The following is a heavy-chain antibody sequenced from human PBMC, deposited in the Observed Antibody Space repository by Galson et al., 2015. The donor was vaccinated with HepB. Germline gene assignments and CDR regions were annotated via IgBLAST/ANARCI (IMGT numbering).Heavy chain of an antibody. Sequence: CAISGDSVSSNSAAWHWIRQSPSRGLEWLGRTYYRSTWYHDYAVSVKSRITINPDTSKNQFSLQLNSVTPEDTAVYYCARDYEGRWFDPWGQGTLVTVSS. CDR1: GDSVSSNSAA. J-gene: IGHJ5*02. CDR3: ARDYEGRWFDP. CDR2: TYYRSTWYH. V-gene: IGHV6-1*01. D-gene: IGHD3-3*01.